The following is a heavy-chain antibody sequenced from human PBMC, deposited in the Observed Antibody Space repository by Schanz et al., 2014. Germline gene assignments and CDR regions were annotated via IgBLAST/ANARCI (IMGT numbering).Heavy chain of an antibody. CDR2: IGVDGTTT. V-gene: IGHV3-23*01. J-gene: IGHJ3*02. CDR3: AKGRFGELSAFDI. Sequence: EVQLLESGGGLVQPGGSLRLSCLASGFAFSSYGMNWLRQAPGKGLEWVSVIGVDGTTTYYADSVKGRFTISRDNSKNTVHLQMNSLRAEDTAVYYCAKGRFGELSAFDIWGQGTMVTVSS. CDR1: GFAFSSYG. D-gene: IGHD3-10*01.